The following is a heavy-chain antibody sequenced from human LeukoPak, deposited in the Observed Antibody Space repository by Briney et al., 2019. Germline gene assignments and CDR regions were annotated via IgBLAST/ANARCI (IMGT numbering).Heavy chain of an antibody. CDR2: ISSSSSDI. D-gene: IGHD4-23*01. J-gene: IGHJ4*02. CDR3: ARVPGGMESSDFDY. Sequence: GGSLRLSCEASGFTFSHFSMNGVRQAPGKGLEWVSSISSSSSDIYYADSVKGRFTISRDNIKNSLYLQMNSLRAEDTAVYYCARVPGGMESSDFDYWGQGTLVTVSS. V-gene: IGHV3-21*06. CDR1: GFTFSHFS.